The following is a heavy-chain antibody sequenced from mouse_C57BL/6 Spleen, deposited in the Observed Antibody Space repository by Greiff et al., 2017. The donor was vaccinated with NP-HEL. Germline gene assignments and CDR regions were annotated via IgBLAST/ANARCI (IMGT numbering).Heavy chain of an antibody. V-gene: IGHV1-53*01. CDR2: INPSNGGT. CDR3: ARGAYYSTPPGAMDY. D-gene: IGHD2-5*01. CDR1: GYTFTSYW. Sequence: QVQLQQPGTQLVKPGASVKLSCKASGYTFTSYWMHWVKQRPGQGLEWIGNINPSNGGTNYNEKFKSKATLTVDKSSSTAYMQLSSLTSEDSAVYYCARGAYYSTPPGAMDYWGQGTSVTVSS. J-gene: IGHJ4*01.